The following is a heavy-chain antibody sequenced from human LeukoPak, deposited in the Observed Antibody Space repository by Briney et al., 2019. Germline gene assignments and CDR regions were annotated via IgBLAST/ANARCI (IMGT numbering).Heavy chain of an antibody. J-gene: IGHJ4*02. Sequence: GGSLRLSCAASGFTFSSYSMNWVRQAPGKGLEWVSSISSSSSYIYYADSVKGRFTISRDDAKNSLYLQMNSLRAEDTAVYYRARVHYDILTGYSRDFDYWGQGTLVTVSS. CDR3: ARVHYDILTGYSRDFDY. V-gene: IGHV3-21*01. CDR1: GFTFSSYS. D-gene: IGHD3-9*01. CDR2: ISSSSSYI.